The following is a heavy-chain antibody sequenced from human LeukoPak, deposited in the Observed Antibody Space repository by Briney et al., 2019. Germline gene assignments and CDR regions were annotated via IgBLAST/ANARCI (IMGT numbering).Heavy chain of an antibody. Sequence: TSETLSLTCTVSGGSISSGSYYWSWIRQPAGKGLEWIGRIYTSGSTNYNPSLKSRVTISVDTSKNQFSLKLSSVTAADTAVYYCARVDSSQMVRGVIITSGFDPWGQGTLVTVSS. J-gene: IGHJ5*02. V-gene: IGHV4-61*02. CDR2: IYTSGST. CDR3: ARVDSSQMVRGVIITSGFDP. D-gene: IGHD3-10*01. CDR1: GGSISSGSYY.